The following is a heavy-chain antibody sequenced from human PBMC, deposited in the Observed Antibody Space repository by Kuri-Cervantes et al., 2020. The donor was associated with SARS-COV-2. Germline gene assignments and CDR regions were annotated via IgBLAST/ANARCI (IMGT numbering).Heavy chain of an antibody. J-gene: IGHJ4*02. Sequence: GSLKISCAASGFTFSSYAMHWVRQAPGKGLEWVAIISYDGNNDYYADSVKGRFTISRDNSKNTLYLQMNSLRAEDTAVYYCARVLRGYSGYELFDYWGQGTLVTVSS. CDR1: GFTFSSYA. CDR3: ARVLRGYSGYELFDY. CDR2: ISYDGNND. V-gene: IGHV3-30-3*01. D-gene: IGHD5-12*01.